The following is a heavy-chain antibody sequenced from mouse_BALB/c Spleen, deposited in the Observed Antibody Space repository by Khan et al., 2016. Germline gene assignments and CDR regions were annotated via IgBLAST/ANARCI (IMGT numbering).Heavy chain of an antibody. J-gene: IGHJ4*01. D-gene: IGHD2-14*01. V-gene: IGHV2-9*02. CDR1: GFSLTSYG. Sequence: QVQLKQSGPGLVAPSQSLSITCTVSGFSLTSYGVHWVRQPPGKGLEWLGVIWAGGSTNYNSALMSRLSISTDNSKSQVFLKMNSLQTDDTAMYYCARWRYDGRVDAMDYWGQGTSVTVSS. CDR3: ARWRYDGRVDAMDY. CDR2: IWAGGST.